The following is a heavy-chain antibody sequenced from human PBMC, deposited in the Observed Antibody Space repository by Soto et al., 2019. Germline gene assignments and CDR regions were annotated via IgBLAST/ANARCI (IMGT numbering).Heavy chain of an antibody. Sequence: GASVKVSCKAYGYTFTSYGIHWVRQAPGQRLEWMGWINAANGDTKYSPKFQGRVTITRDTSASTAYMELSSLRSEDTAVYYCARMTRAGKGDGDAFDIWGQGTMVTVSS. J-gene: IGHJ3*02. V-gene: IGHV1-3*01. D-gene: IGHD2-21*02. CDR2: INAANGDT. CDR1: GYTFTSYG. CDR3: ARMTRAGKGDGDAFDI.